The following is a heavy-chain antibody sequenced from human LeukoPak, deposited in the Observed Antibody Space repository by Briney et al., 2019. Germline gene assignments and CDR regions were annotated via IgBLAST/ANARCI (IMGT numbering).Heavy chain of an antibody. CDR1: GFTSTKYA. V-gene: IGHV3-23*01. CDR2: LIGSSGST. CDR3: AKGAYDYIEIGYFDS. J-gene: IGHJ4*02. D-gene: IGHD5-12*01. Sequence: GGSLRLSCAASGFTSTKYAMNWVRRAPGKGLEWVSVLIGSSGSTDYADSVKGRFTISRDNSKNTVFLQMNSLRAEDTAIYYCAKGAYDYIEIGYFDSWGQGTLVTVSS.